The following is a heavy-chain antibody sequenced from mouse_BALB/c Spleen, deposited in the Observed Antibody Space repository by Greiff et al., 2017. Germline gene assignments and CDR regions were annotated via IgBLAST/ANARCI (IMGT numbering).Heavy chain of an antibody. CDR2: ISSGGSYT. CDR3: ARDNGNYLAY. CDR1: GFTFSSYA. Sequence: EVKVEESGGGLVKPGGSLKLSCAASGFTFSSYAMSWVRQSPEKRLEWVAEISSGGSYTYYPDTVTGRFTISRDNAKNTLYLEMSSLRSEDTAMYYCARDNGNYLAYWGQGTLVTVSA. V-gene: IGHV5-9-4*01. D-gene: IGHD2-1*01. J-gene: IGHJ3*01.